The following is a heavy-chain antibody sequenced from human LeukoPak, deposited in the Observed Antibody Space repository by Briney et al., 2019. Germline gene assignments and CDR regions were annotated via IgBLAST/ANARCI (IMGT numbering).Heavy chain of an antibody. D-gene: IGHD5-18*01. CDR3: AKEKGDTAMAPYYFDY. CDR2: IRYDGSNK. J-gene: IGHJ4*02. Sequence: GGSLRLSCAASGFTFSSYGMHWVRQAPGKGLEWVAFIRYDGSNKYYADSVKGRFTNSRDNSKNTLYLQMNSLRAEDTAVYYCAKEKGDTAMAPYYFDYWGQGTLVTVSS. V-gene: IGHV3-30*02. CDR1: GFTFSSYG.